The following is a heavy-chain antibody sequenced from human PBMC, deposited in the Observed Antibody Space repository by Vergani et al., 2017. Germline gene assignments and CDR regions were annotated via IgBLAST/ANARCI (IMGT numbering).Heavy chain of an antibody. Sequence: QVQLQQWGAGLLKPSETLSLTCAVYDGSLSGYYWSWIRQPQGKGLEWIGEINHSGGTNYNQSLKSRVTISVDTSKNQFSLKLRSVTAADTAVYYCASSPSRYCSSTSCYCASESWGQGTLVTVSS. V-gene: IGHV4-34*01. CDR2: INHSGGT. CDR1: DGSLSGYY. D-gene: IGHD2-2*01. CDR3: ASSPSRYCSSTSCYCASES. J-gene: IGHJ4*02.